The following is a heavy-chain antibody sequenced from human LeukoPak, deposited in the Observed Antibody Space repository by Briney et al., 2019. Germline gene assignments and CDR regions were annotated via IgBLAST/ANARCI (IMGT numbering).Heavy chain of an antibody. V-gene: IGHV3-11*01. Sequence: AGGSLRLSCAASGFTFSDYYMSWIRQAPGKGLEWVSYISSSGSTIYYADSVKGRFTISRDNAKNSLYLQMNSLRAEDTAVYFCARDRRRLRGMSGDGDAFDIWGQGTMVTVSS. CDR2: ISSSGSTI. J-gene: IGHJ3*02. CDR1: GFTFSDYY. CDR3: ARDRRRLRGMSGDGDAFDI. D-gene: IGHD3-3*01.